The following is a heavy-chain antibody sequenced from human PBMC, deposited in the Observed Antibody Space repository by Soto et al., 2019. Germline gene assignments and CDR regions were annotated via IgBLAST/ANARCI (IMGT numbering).Heavy chain of an antibody. D-gene: IGHD2-15*01. V-gene: IGHV1-18*01. J-gene: IGHJ3*01. CDR3: GRDGSGGIIDS. Sequence: QVQLVQSGAEVKKPGASVKVSCKTSGYTFTGYGINWVRQAPGHGLEWMGWICVFNGNTKYGQNIQDRVIMTTDTSTSTAYMELRSLRSDDTAVYFCGRDGSGGIIDSWGQGTMLIVSS. CDR1: GYTFTGYG. CDR2: ICVFNGNT.